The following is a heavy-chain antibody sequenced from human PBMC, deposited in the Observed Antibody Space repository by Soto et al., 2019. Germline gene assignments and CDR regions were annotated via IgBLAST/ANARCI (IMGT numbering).Heavy chain of an antibody. Sequence: SETLSLTCTVSGGSISSGGYYWSWIRQHPGKGLEWTGYIYYSGSTYYNPSLKSRVTISVDTSKNQFSLKLSSVTAADTAVYYCARVKVQSITMIVVPRGWFDPWGQGTLVTVSS. CDR1: GGSISSGGYY. CDR2: IYYSGST. V-gene: IGHV4-31*03. D-gene: IGHD3-22*01. J-gene: IGHJ5*02. CDR3: ARVKVQSITMIVVPRGWFDP.